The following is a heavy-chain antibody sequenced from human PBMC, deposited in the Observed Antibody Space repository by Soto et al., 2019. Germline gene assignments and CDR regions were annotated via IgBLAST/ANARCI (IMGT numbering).Heavy chain of an antibody. CDR2: ISSSTSYI. V-gene: IGHV3-21*01. J-gene: IGHJ6*02. D-gene: IGHD6-13*01. CDR3: ARVGWVTTFSWSDYCYGMDV. CDR1: GFTFSSYS. Sequence: EVQLVESGGGLVKPGGSLRLSCAASGFTFSSYSMNWVRQAPGKGLEWVSSISSSTSYIYYADSVKGRFTISRDNGKNSLLLQMNSLRAEDTAVYYCARVGWVTTFSWSDYCYGMDVWGQGTTVNVSS.